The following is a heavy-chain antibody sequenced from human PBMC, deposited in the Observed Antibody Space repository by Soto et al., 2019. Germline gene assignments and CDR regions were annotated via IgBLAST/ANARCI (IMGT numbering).Heavy chain of an antibody. CDR3: VRLDGSYYPDY. J-gene: IGHJ4*02. D-gene: IGHD1-26*01. Sequence: EMQLVESGGGLVQPGGSLRLSCAASGFTFSDHYMDWVRQAPGKGLEWVGRAGNKAHSFTTEYAASVKGRFTISRDDSKNSLYLQMNSLKTEDTAVYYCVRLDGSYYPDYWGQGTLVTVSS. CDR1: GFTFSDHY. V-gene: IGHV3-72*01. CDR2: AGNKAHSFTT.